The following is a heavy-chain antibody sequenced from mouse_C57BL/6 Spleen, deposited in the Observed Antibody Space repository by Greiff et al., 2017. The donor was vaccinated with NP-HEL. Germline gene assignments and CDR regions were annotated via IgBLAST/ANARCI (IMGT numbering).Heavy chain of an antibody. J-gene: IGHJ2*01. CDR2: INPSSGYT. Sequence: VQLQQSGAELARPGASVKMSCKASGYTFTSYTMHWVKQRPGQGLEWIGYINPSSGYTKYNQKFKDKATLTADKSSSTAYMQLSSLTSEDSAVYYCARKDYGSSYDYWGQGTTLTVSS. CDR3: ARKDYGSSYDY. CDR1: GYTFTSYT. D-gene: IGHD1-1*01. V-gene: IGHV1-4*01.